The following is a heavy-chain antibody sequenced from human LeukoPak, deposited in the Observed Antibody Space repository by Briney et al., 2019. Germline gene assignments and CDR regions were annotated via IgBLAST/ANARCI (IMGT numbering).Heavy chain of an antibody. CDR2: IYPGDSDT. CDR1: GYSFTSYW. V-gene: IGHV5-51*01. J-gene: IGHJ4*02. Sequence: GESLKISCKGSGYSFTSYWIGWVRPMSGKGLEWMGSIYPGDSDTRYSPSFQGQVTISADKSISTAYLQWSSLKASDTAMYYCASGQYYYGSGRPRGYFDYWGQGTLVTVSS. CDR3: ASGQYYYGSGRPRGYFDY. D-gene: IGHD3-10*01.